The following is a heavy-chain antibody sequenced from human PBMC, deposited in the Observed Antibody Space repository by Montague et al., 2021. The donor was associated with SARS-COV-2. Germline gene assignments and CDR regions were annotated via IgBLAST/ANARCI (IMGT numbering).Heavy chain of an antibody. D-gene: IGHD3-22*01. CDR1: GASFSNFS. CDR2: INHRGYI. Sequence: SETLSLTCAVYGASFSNFSCSWIRQPPGQGLEWIGEINHRGYIDSNPSPWSRVTISVDTSKNQFSLKVNSVTAADTAVYFCSSAPRNSFGYWAYWGQGTLLTVSS. CDR3: SSAPRNSFGYWAY. J-gene: IGHJ4*02. V-gene: IGHV4-34*01.